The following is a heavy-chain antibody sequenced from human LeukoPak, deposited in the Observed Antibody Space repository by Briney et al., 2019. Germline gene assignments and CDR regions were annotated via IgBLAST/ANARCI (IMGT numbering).Heavy chain of an antibody. Sequence: GGPLSLFCGASGFPFSNASMMGAREARGEGLEWVSSIKSITNSRTTDYAAHVKDRFTISKDNSINTLYLQMNSLKTEDTAVYYCTTDVATVNDYWGQGALVTISS. V-gene: IGHV3-15*01. CDR1: GFPFSNAS. CDR3: TTDVATVNDY. D-gene: IGHD4-17*01. J-gene: IGHJ4*02. CDR2: IKSITNSRTT.